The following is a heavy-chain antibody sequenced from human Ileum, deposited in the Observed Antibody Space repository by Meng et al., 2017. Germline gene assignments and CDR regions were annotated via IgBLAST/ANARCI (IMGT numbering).Heavy chain of an antibody. V-gene: IGHV3-33*01. CDR3: AGDGQQQLRYGLDV. D-gene: IGHD6-13*01. J-gene: IGHJ6*02. CDR1: GFTFSSHA. CDR2: IWYSGSNR. Sequence: GESLKISCAGSGFTFSSHAIHWVRQAPGKGLEWVTQIWYSGSNRYYGDSVKGRFTVSRDNSMDTVYLQMDSLRVEDTAIYYCAGDGQQQLRYGLDVWGQGTTVTVSS.